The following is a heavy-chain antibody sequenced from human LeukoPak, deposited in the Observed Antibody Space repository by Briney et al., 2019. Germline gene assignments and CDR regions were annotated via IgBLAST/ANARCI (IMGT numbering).Heavy chain of an antibody. Sequence: PGGSLRLSCAASGFTFSSYAMSWVRQAPGKGLEWVSAISGSGGSTYYADSVKGRFTICRDNSKNTLYLQMNSLRAEDTAVYYCAKDGWIQLWAPYYFDYWGQGTLVTVSS. CDR3: AKDGWIQLWAPYYFDY. D-gene: IGHD5-18*01. CDR1: GFTFSSYA. J-gene: IGHJ4*02. V-gene: IGHV3-23*01. CDR2: ISGSGGST.